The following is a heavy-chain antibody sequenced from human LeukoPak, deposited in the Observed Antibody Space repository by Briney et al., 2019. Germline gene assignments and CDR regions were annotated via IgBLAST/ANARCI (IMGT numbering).Heavy chain of an antibody. CDR3: ARDRYGGNGALDY. CDR2: ITNDGSST. V-gene: IGHV3-74*01. CDR1: GLTFSSHW. J-gene: IGHJ4*02. Sequence: GGSLRLSCAASGLTFSSHWMHWVRQAPGKGLVWVSRITNDGSSTTYADSVKGRFTISRDNSKNTLYLQMNSLRAEDTAVYYCARDRYGGNGALDYWGQGTLVTVSS. D-gene: IGHD4-23*01.